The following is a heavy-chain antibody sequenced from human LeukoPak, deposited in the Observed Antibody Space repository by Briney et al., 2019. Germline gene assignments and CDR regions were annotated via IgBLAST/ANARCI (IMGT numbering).Heavy chain of an antibody. CDR2: IYYSGST. J-gene: IGHJ5*02. V-gene: IGHV4-39*07. Sequence: SETLSLTCTVSGGSINSHYWGWIRQPPGKGLEWIGSIYYSGSTYYNPSLKSRVTISVDTSKNQFSLKLSSVTAADTAVYFCARHTYGDYGWFDPWGQGTLVTVSS. CDR1: GGSINSHY. D-gene: IGHD4-17*01. CDR3: ARHTYGDYGWFDP.